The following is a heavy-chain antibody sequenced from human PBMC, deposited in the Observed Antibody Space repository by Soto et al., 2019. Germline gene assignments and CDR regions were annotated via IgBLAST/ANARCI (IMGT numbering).Heavy chain of an antibody. D-gene: IGHD4-4*01. CDR2: IWYDGSNI. CDR3: ARDGLQTPYYMDV. J-gene: IGHJ6*03. V-gene: IGHV3-33*01. CDR1: GFTFSSYG. Sequence: QVQLVESGGGVVQPGRSLRLSCAASGFTFSSYGMHWVRQAPGKGLEWVAVIWYDGSNIYYADSVKGRFTLSRDNSKNTLYLQMNSLRAEDTAVYYCARDGLQTPYYMDVWGKGTTVTVAS.